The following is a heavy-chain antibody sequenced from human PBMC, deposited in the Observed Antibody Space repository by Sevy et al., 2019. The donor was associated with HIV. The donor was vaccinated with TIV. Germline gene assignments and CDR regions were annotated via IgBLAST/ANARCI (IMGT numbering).Heavy chain of an antibody. CDR3: ARDRSGDY. CDR1: GFTFISYA. Sequence: GGSLRLSCAASGFTFISYAMHWVRQAPGKGLEWVAVISYDGSNKYYADSVKGRFTISRDNSKNTLYLQMNSLRAEDTAVYYCARDRSGDYWGQGTLVTVSS. V-gene: IGHV3-30*04. J-gene: IGHJ4*02. CDR2: ISYDGSNK.